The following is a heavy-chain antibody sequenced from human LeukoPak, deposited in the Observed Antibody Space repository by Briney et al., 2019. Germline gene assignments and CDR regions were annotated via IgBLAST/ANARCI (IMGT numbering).Heavy chain of an antibody. CDR1: GFTFSIYV. Sequence: GGSLRLSCAAYGFTFSIYVMNWVRQAPGKGLEWISYIDTSGTTTYYADSVRGRFTVSRDNTKNTLYLQMNSLKAEDTAVYYCAREFLTWFDPWGQGTLVTVSS. J-gene: IGHJ5*02. V-gene: IGHV3-48*03. D-gene: IGHD2/OR15-2a*01. CDR2: IDTSGTTT. CDR3: AREFLTWFDP.